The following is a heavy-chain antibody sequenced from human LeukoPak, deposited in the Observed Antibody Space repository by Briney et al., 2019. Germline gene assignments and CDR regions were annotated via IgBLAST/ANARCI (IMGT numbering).Heavy chain of an antibody. V-gene: IGHV1-18*01. J-gene: IGHJ4*02. CDR1: GYTFTSYG. D-gene: IGHD1-26*01. Sequence: ASVKVSCKASGYTFTSYGISWARQAPGQGLEWMGWISAYNGNTNYAQKLQGRVTMTTDTSTSTAYMELRSLRSDDTAVYYCARDRWELPAGYFDYWGQGTLVTVSS. CDR3: ARDRWELPAGYFDY. CDR2: ISAYNGNT.